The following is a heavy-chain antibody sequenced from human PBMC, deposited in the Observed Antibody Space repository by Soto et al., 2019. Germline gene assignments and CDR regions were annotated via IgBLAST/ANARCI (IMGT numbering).Heavy chain of an antibody. CDR3: AKFEVG. V-gene: IGHV3-30*18. CDR2: ISYDGSNK. Sequence: QVQLVESGGGVVQPGRSLRLSCAASGFTFSSYGMHWVRQAPGKGLEWVAVISYDGSNKYYADSVKGRFTISRDNSKNTLYLQMNSLRAEDTAVYYCAKFEVGWGQGTLVTVSS. J-gene: IGHJ4*02. CDR1: GFTFSSYG.